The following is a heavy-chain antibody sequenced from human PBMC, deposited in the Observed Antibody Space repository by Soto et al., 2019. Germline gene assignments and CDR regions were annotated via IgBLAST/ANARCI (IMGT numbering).Heavy chain of an antibody. Sequence: QVQLMESGPGLVKPSGTLSLTCAVSGGSISTDNWWSWVRQPPGKGLEWVGEIYHSGNTNYNPSLKSRLTISIDKSKDPFSLDVTFVTAADTAVYYCARGGRWLFDYWGQGALVTVSS. CDR2: IYHSGNT. V-gene: IGHV4-4*02. D-gene: IGHD5-12*01. CDR1: GGSISTDNW. J-gene: IGHJ4*02. CDR3: ARGGRWLFDY.